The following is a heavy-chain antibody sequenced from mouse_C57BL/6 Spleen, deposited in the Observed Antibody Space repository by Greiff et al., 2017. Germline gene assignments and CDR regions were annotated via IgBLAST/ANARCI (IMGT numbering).Heavy chain of an antibody. J-gene: IGHJ3*01. V-gene: IGHV1-18*01. Sequence: VQLQQSGPELVKPGASVKIPCKASGYTFTDYNMDWVKQSHGKSLEWIGDINPNNGGTIYNQKFKGKATLTVDKSSSTAYMELRSLTSEDTAVYYCARSRYDGSPWFAYWGQGTLVTVSA. CDR1: GYTFTDYN. CDR2: INPNNGGT. D-gene: IGHD1-1*01. CDR3: ARSRYDGSPWFAY.